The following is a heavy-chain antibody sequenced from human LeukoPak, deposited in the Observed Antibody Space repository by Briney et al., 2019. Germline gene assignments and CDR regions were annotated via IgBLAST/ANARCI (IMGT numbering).Heavy chain of an antibody. J-gene: IGHJ4*02. V-gene: IGHV4-34*01. CDR2: INHSGST. CDR1: GGSFSGYY. CDR3: ARGRAVCGSTSCQISPVDY. Sequence: SETLSLTCAVYGGSFSGYYWSWIRQPPGKGLEWIGEINHSGSTNYNPSLKSRVTISVDTSKNQFSLKLGSVTAADTAVYYCARGRAVCGSTSCQISPVDYWGQGTLVTVSS. D-gene: IGHD2-2*01.